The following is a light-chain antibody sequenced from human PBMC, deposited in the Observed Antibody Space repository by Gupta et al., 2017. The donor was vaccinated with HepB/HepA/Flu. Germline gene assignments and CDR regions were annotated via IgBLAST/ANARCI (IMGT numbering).Light chain of an antibody. CDR2: LGS. Sequence: IVMTQSPLSLPVTPGEPASISCRSSQSLLHSNGYNYLDWYLQKPGQSPQLLIYLGSNRASGVPDRCSGSGSGTDLTLKISRVEAEDVGVYYCMQALQAPWTFGQGTKVEIK. V-gene: IGKV2-28*01. CDR3: MQALQAPWT. J-gene: IGKJ1*01. CDR1: QSLLHSNGYNY.